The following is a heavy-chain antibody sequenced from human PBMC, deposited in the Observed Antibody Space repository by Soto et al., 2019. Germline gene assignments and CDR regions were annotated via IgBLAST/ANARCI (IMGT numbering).Heavy chain of an antibody. Sequence: QVQLQESGPGLVKPSETLSLTCTVSGASISGFYWSWIRKSAGKGLEWIGRIYATGTTDYNPSLKSRVMRSVDTSKKQFSLKLRSVTAADTAVYYCVRGGTKTLRDWFDPWGQGISVTVSS. CDR3: VRGGTKTLRDWFDP. CDR1: GASISGFY. V-gene: IGHV4-4*07. J-gene: IGHJ5*02. D-gene: IGHD1-1*01. CDR2: IYATGTT.